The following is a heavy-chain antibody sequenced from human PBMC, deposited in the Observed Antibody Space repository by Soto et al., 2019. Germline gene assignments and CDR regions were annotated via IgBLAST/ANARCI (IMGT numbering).Heavy chain of an antibody. CDR3: SGYYSYAFDI. CDR1: GFTFSDYY. V-gene: IGHV3-11*01. CDR2: ISSSGSTI. D-gene: IGHD3-22*01. Sequence: GGSLRLSCAASGFTFSDYYMSWIRQAPGKGLEWVSYISSSGSTIYYADSLKGRFTISRDNAKNSLYLQMNSLRAEDTAVYYCSGYYSYAFDIWGQGTMVTVSS. J-gene: IGHJ3*02.